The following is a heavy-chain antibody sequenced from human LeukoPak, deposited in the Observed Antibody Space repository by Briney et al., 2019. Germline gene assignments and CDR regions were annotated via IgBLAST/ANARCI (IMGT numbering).Heavy chain of an antibody. D-gene: IGHD4-17*01. CDR1: GGTFSSYA. CDR2: IIPIFGTA. V-gene: IGHV1-69*05. J-gene: IGHJ1*01. Sequence: GASVKVSCKASGGTFSSYAISWVRQAPGQGLEWMGRIIPIFGTANYAQKFQGRVTITTDESTSTAYMELSSLRSEDTAVYYCARAPLVYGDAVEYFQHWGQGTLVTVSS. CDR3: ARAPLVYGDAVEYFQH.